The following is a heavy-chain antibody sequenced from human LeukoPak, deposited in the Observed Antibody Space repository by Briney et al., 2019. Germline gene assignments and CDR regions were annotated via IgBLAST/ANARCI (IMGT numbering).Heavy chain of an antibody. CDR2: IYHSGST. CDR3: ARAYYGSGSYSNYYYYYMDV. J-gene: IGHJ6*03. Sequence: KASETLSLTCTVSGYSISSGYYWGWIRPPPGKGLEWIGSIYHSGSTYYNPSLKSRVTISVDTSKNQFSLKLSSVTAADTAVYYCARAYYGSGSYSNYYYYYMDVWGKGTTVTVSS. D-gene: IGHD3-10*01. V-gene: IGHV4-38-2*02. CDR1: GYSISSGYY.